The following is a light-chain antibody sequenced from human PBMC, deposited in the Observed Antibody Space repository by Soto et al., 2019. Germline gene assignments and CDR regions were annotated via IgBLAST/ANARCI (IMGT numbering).Light chain of an antibody. V-gene: IGLV8-61*01. CDR3: VLYMGGGWV. Sequence: QTVVTQEPSFSVSPGGTVTLTCGLSSGSVSTNSYPSWYQQAPGQAPRTLIYRTNTRSSGVPDRFSGSILGNKAALTITGAQADDESDYNCVLYMGGGWVFGGGTKLTV. CDR2: RTN. CDR1: SGSVSTNSY. J-gene: IGLJ2*01.